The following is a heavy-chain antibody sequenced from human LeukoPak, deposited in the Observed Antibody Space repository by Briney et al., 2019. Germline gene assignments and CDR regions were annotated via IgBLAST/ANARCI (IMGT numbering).Heavy chain of an antibody. D-gene: IGHD3-16*01. CDR2: ISDSGGST. J-gene: IGHJ4*02. Sequence: PGGSLRLSCAASGFTFRNYAMSWVRQAPGKGLEWFSAISDSGGSTYYADSMRGRFTISRDNSKNTLYLQVNSLRAEDTAVYYCAKGLALWGSYFDYWGQGTLVTVSS. V-gene: IGHV3-23*01. CDR1: GFTFRNYA. CDR3: AKGLALWGSYFDY.